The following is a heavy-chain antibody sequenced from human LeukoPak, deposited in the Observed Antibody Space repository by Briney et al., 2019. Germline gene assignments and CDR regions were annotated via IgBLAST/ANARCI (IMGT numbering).Heavy chain of an antibody. J-gene: IGHJ4*02. D-gene: IGHD4-17*01. CDR1: GFTFSTYT. V-gene: IGHV3-23*01. Sequence: GGSLRLSCAASGFTFSTYTMSWVRQAPGKGLEWVSAISGRGDSTFYADSVKGQFTISRDNSKSTVYLQMDSLRADDTAVYYCAKERQTGDYFTSDFWGQGTLVTVSS. CDR2: ISGRGDST. CDR3: AKERQTGDYFTSDF.